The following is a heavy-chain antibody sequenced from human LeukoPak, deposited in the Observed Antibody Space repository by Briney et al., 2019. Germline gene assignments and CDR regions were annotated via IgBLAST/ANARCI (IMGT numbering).Heavy chain of an antibody. CDR2: ISSSGSII. V-gene: IGHV3-48*03. Sequence: PGGSLRLSCAASGFTFSSYEMNWVRQAPGKGLEWVSYISSSGSIIYYADSVKGRFTISRDNAKNSLYLQMNSLRAEDTAVYYCARDRAYYGSVYFDFWGQGTLVTVSS. D-gene: IGHD3-10*01. CDR3: ARDRAYYGSVYFDF. CDR1: GFTFSSYE. J-gene: IGHJ4*02.